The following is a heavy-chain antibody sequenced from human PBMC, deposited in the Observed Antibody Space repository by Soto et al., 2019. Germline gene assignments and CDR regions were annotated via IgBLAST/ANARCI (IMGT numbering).Heavy chain of an antibody. Sequence: SETLSLTCTVSGGSVSSGSYYWSWIRQPPGKGLECVGYIYYSGSTNYNPSLKSRVTISVDTSKNQFSLKLSSVTAADTAVYYCATAPRGNYGYPSYFDYWGQGTLVTVSS. V-gene: IGHV4-61*01. CDR1: GGSVSSGSYY. CDR3: ATAPRGNYGYPSYFDY. J-gene: IGHJ4*02. CDR2: IYYSGST. D-gene: IGHD3-10*01.